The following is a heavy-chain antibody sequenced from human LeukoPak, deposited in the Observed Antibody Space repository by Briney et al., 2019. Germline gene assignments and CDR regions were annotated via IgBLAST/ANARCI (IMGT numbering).Heavy chain of an antibody. CDR1: GFTFNNYA. CDR2: ISGSGGTT. J-gene: IGHJ4*02. CDR3: ARGPYSSGWYYVDY. Sequence: GGSLRLSCAASGFTFNNYAMNWVRQAPGKGLEWVSVISGSGGTTYYADSVKGRFIISRDSPKNTLYLQMNSLRAEDTAVYYCARGPYSSGWYYVDYWGQGTLVTVSP. D-gene: IGHD6-19*01. V-gene: IGHV3-23*01.